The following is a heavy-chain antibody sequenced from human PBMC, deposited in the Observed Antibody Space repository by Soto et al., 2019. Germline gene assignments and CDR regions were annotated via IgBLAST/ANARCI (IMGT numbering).Heavy chain of an antibody. CDR2: TYYRSKWYN. J-gene: IGHJ4*02. D-gene: IGHD6-13*01. V-gene: IGHV6-1*01. CDR1: GESVSSNSAA. Sequence: SQTLSLTCAISGESVSSNSAAWNWIRQSPSRGLEWLGRTYYRSKWYNDYAVSVKSRITINPDTSKNQFSLQLNSVTPEDTAVFYFARAGAGGSSCPSDSAYWGKRTLVPVSS. CDR3: ARAGAGGSSCPSDSAY.